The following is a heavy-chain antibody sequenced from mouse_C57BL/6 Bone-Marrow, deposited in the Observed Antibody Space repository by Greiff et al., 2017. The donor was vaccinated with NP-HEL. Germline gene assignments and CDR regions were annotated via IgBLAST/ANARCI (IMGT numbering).Heavy chain of an antibody. CDR1: GYTFTDHT. V-gene: IGHV1-78*01. CDR3: ARAPPYYYGSSLYCFDY. D-gene: IGHD1-1*01. Sequence: QVQLQQSDAELVKPGASVKISCKVSGYTFTDHTIHWMKQRPEQGLEWIGYIYPRDGSTKYNEKFKGKATLTADKSSSTAYMQRNSLTSEDSAVYFSARAPPYYYGSSLYCFDYWGQGTTLTVSS. CDR2: IYPRDGST. J-gene: IGHJ2*01.